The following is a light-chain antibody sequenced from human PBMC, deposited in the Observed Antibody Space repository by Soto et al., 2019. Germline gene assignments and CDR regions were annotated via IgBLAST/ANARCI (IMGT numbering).Light chain of an antibody. Sequence: DIQMTQSPSTLSASVGDRVTITCRASQSVDTCLAWYQQKPGKAPHLLIYKASSLETGVPSRFSVSGSVTEFTLTISSLQPDDFATYYCQQFYRYPWTFGQGTNVEIK. CDR3: QQFYRYPWT. CDR1: QSVDTC. V-gene: IGKV1-5*03. J-gene: IGKJ1*01. CDR2: KAS.